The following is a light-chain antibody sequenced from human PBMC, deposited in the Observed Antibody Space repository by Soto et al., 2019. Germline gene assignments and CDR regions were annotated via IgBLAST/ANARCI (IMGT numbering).Light chain of an antibody. CDR2: GNS. CDR1: SSNIGAGYD. J-gene: IGLJ2*01. V-gene: IGLV1-40*01. CDR3: QSYDSSLSAVV. Sequence: QSVLTQPPSVSGAPGQRVTISCTGSSSNIGAGYDVHWYQQLPGTAPKLLIYGNSNRPSGVPDRFSGSKSGTSASLAITGLQAEDEAEYYYQSYDSSLSAVVFGGGTKLTVL.